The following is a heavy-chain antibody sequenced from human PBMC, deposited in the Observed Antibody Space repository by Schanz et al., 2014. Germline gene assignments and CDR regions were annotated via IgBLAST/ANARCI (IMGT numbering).Heavy chain of an antibody. CDR2: ISSGGGST. CDR3: ARDFHGYGPHLDY. D-gene: IGHD5-12*01. Sequence: EVQLLESGGGLVQPGGSLRLSCAASGFTFSSYAMTWVRQAPGMGLEWVSSISSGGGSTYYADSVKGRFTISRDNSKNTLYLQMKSLRAEDTAVYYCARDFHGYGPHLDYWGQGSLVTVSS. J-gene: IGHJ4*02. CDR1: GFTFSSYA. V-gene: IGHV3-23*01.